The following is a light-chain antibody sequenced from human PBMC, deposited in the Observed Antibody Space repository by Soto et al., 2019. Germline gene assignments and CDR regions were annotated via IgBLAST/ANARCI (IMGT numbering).Light chain of an antibody. CDR3: QQYESFPLT. CDR1: QSVSGY. V-gene: IGKV3-20*01. J-gene: IGKJ4*02. CDR2: GAS. Sequence: EIVMTQSPGTLSVFPGERVTLSCRASQSVSGYLDWFQQKPGQAPRLVLHGASNRATGIPDRFSGRGSGTDFTLTISRLEPEDFAVYYCQQYESFPLTFGGGTKVDIK.